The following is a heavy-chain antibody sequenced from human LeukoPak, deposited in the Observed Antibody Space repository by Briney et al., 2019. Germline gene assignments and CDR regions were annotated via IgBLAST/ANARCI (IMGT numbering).Heavy chain of an antibody. D-gene: IGHD3/OR15-3a*01. CDR2: ISDSGGST. CDR3: AKRGVVIRVILVGFHKEAYYFES. CDR1: GFTFSNYA. V-gene: IGHV3-23*01. J-gene: IGHJ4*02. Sequence: GGSLRLSCAASGFTFSNYAMRWVRQAPGKGLEWVAGISDSGGSTKYADSVKGRFTIARDNRKNTLYLQMNSLRAEDTAVYFCAKRGVVIRVILVGFHKEAYYFESWGQGALVTVSS.